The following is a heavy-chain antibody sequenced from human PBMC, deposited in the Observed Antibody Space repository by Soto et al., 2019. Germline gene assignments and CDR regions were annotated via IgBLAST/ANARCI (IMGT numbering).Heavy chain of an antibody. Sequence: EVQLVESGGGLVKPGGSLRLSCAASGFTFSSYSMNWVRQAPGKGLEWVSSISSSSSYIYYADSVKGRFTISRDNAKNSLYLQMNSLSAEDTAVYYCARSSYCSSTSCYPYYYYYGMDVWGQGTTVTVSS. J-gene: IGHJ6*02. D-gene: IGHD2-2*01. CDR3: ARSSYCSSTSCYPYYYYYGMDV. CDR2: ISSSSSYI. V-gene: IGHV3-21*01. CDR1: GFTFSSYS.